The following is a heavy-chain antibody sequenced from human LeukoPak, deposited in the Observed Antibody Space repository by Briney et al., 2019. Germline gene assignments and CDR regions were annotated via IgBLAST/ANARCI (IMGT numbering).Heavy chain of an antibody. J-gene: IGHJ2*01. Sequence: ASVKVSCKASGYTFTIYGISWVRQAPGQGLEWMGWISAYNGNTNYAQKLQGRVTMTTDTSTSTAYMELRSLRSDDTAVYYCARGRGYSYGYSRDWYFDLWGRGTLVTVSS. CDR2: ISAYNGNT. V-gene: IGHV1-18*01. D-gene: IGHD5-18*01. CDR3: ARGRGYSYGYSRDWYFDL. CDR1: GYTFTIYG.